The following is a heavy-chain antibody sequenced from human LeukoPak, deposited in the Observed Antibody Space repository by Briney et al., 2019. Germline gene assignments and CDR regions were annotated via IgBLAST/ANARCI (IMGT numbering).Heavy chain of an antibody. Sequence: GGSLRLSCAASGFTFSSYGMHWVRQAPGKGLEWVAVISYDGSNKYYADSVKGRFTISRDNSKSTLYLQMNSLRAEDTAVYYCAILSPTIAAAGTRYYYYGMDVWGQGTTVTVSS. D-gene: IGHD6-13*01. J-gene: IGHJ6*02. CDR1: GFTFSSYG. V-gene: IGHV3-30*03. CDR2: ISYDGSNK. CDR3: AILSPTIAAAGTRYYYYGMDV.